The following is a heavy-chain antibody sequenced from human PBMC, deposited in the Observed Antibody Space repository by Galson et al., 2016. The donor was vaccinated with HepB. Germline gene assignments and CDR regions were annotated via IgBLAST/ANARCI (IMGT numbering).Heavy chain of an antibody. CDR2: LWYDGSNK. J-gene: IGHJ1*01. CDR1: GFTFGSYG. D-gene: IGHD6-13*01. Sequence: SLRLSCAASGFTFGSYGMHWVRQAPDKGLEWVAVLWYDGSNKYYADSVKGRFTISRDNSKNTLYLQMNSLRAEDTAVYYCARGGHSSSWTSTEYFQDWGQGTLVTVSS. V-gene: IGHV3-33*01. CDR3: ARGGHSSSWTSTEYFQD.